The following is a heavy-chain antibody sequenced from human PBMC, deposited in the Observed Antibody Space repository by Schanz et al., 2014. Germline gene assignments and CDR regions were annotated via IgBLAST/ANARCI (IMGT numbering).Heavy chain of an antibody. CDR3: AIRYGDRPL. J-gene: IGHJ4*02. CDR2: MNPTTGNR. CDR1: GYSFTTYD. V-gene: IGHV1-8*01. Sequence: QVQLVQSGAEVKKPGASVRVSCKASGYSFTTYDVNWVRQATGQGLEWMGWMNPTTGNRGYAQNFQGRVTMTRDTSLKTAFMEMTDRKFEDAGLYCCAIRYGDRPLWGQGTLIAVSS. D-gene: IGHD4-17*01.